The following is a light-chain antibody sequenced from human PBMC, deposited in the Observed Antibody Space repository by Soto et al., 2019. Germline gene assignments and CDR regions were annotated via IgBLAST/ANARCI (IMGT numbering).Light chain of an antibody. CDR1: QSVFYRSTKTNY. Sequence: DSVMTQSPDSLTVSLGERATITCKSSQSVFYRSTKTNYLGWYQQKPGQRPRLLIYWASTREIGVPDRFSGSGSRTDFTLTISSLQAEDAAIYYCQQYYETPFTFGGGTKVDIK. V-gene: IGKV4-1*01. CDR3: QQYYETPFT. J-gene: IGKJ4*01. CDR2: WAS.